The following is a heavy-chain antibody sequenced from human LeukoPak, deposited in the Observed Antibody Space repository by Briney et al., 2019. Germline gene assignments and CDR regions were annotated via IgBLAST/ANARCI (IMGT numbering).Heavy chain of an antibody. D-gene: IGHD3-16*01. CDR1: GFTFSSYG. CDR2: IWYDGSNK. J-gene: IGHJ4*02. CDR3: ARVLGGKKVWALDY. Sequence: GRSLRLSCAASGFTFSSYGTHWVRQAPGKGLEWVAVIWYDGSNKYYADSVKGRFTISRDNSKNTLYLQMDSLRAEDTAVYYCARVLGGKKVWALDYWGQGTLVTVSS. V-gene: IGHV3-33*01.